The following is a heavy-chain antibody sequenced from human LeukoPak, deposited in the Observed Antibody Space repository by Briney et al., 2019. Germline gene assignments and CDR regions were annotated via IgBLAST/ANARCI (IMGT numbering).Heavy chain of an antibody. CDR1: GYTFTSYD. V-gene: IGHV1-8*01. Sequence: ASVKVSCKASGYTFTSYDINWVRQATGQGLEWMGWMSPKSGSTGYAQKFQGRVSMTRDTSINTAYMELSSLRPEDTAVYYCARVIPNGDPFDFWGQGTLVTVPS. J-gene: IGHJ4*02. CDR3: ARVIPNGDPFDF. D-gene: IGHD4-17*01. CDR2: MSPKSGST.